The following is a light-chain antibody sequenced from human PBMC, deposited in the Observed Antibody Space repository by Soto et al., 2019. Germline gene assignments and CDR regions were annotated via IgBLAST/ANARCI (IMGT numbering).Light chain of an antibody. Sequence: EIVLTQSPGTLSVSPGERATLSCRASQSLRNNYLAWFQQKPGQAPSLLIYGASSRATVIPDRFSGSGSGTDFTLTISRLEPEDFAVYYCQQFGSSPYTFGQGTKLEIK. V-gene: IGKV3-20*01. CDR2: GAS. J-gene: IGKJ2*01. CDR3: QQFGSSPYT. CDR1: QSLRNNY.